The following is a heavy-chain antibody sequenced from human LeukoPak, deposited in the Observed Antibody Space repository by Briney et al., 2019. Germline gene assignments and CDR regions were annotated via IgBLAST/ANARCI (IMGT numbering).Heavy chain of an antibody. CDR1: GFTFSSYA. D-gene: IGHD3-3*01. CDR2: ISYDGSNK. J-gene: IGHJ4*02. V-gene: IGHV3-30-3*01. Sequence: GRSLRLSCAASGFTFSSYAMHWVRQAPGKGLEWVAVISYDGSNKYYADSVKGRFTISRDNSKNTLYLQMNSLRAEDTAVYYCAKGDYYDFWSGYYRGEVFDYWGQGTLVTVSS. CDR3: AKGDYYDFWSGYYRGEVFDY.